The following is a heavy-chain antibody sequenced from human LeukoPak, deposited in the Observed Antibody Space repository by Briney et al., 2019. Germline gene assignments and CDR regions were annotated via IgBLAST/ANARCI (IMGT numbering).Heavy chain of an antibody. CDR1: GFTFSGFS. D-gene: IGHD2-2*01. V-gene: IGHV3-7*01. Sequence: GGSLRLSCVASGFTFSGFSMTWVRQAPGKGLEWVANIKHDGTEKYYVDSVKGRFTISRDNAQSSLFLQMSSLRAEDTAMYYCARVGTTSWYYWGQGTLVTVSS. J-gene: IGHJ4*02. CDR2: IKHDGTEK. CDR3: ARVGTTSWYY.